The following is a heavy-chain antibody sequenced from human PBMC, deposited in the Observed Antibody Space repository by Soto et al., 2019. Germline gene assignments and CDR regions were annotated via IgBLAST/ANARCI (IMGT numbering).Heavy chain of an antibody. D-gene: IGHD6-19*01. J-gene: IGHJ6*02. CDR2: ISYDGSNK. V-gene: IGHV3-30-3*01. Sequence: GGSLRLSCAASGFTFSSYAMHWVRQAPGKGLEWVAVISYDGSNKYYADSVKGRFTISRDNSKNTLYLQMNSLRAEDTAVYYCAGDRKDQWLFYDYSGMDVWAKGPRSPSP. CDR3: AGDRKDQWLFYDYSGMDV. CDR1: GFTFSSYA.